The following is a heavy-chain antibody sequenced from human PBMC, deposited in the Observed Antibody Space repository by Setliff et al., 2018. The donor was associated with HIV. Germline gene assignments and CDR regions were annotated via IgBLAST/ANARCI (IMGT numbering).Heavy chain of an antibody. CDR1: EYKFNNYY. CDR3: ATAGGRSWFDP. CDR2: INPNSGGT. J-gene: IGHJ5*02. Sequence: RASVKVSCKAYEYKFNNYYYHWVRQAPGQGLEWMGWINPNSGGTNYARKFQGRVTMTRDTSISTAYMELNSLRSDDTAVYYCATAGGRSWFDPWGPGTLVTVSS. V-gene: IGHV1-2*02. D-gene: IGHD3-16*01.